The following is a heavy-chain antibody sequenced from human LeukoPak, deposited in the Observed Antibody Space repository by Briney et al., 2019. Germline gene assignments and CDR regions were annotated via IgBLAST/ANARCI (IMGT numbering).Heavy chain of an antibody. CDR2: ISAYSGNT. Sequence: ASVKVSCKASGYTFTNYGISWVRQAPGQGLEWMGWISAYSGNTNYAQKLQDRATMTRDTTTSTAYMELRSLRSDDTAVYYCARKSRITQIRGDDAFDIWGQGTMLTVSS. D-gene: IGHD3-10*01. CDR1: GYTFTNYG. V-gene: IGHV1-18*01. J-gene: IGHJ3*02. CDR3: ARKSRITQIRGDDAFDI.